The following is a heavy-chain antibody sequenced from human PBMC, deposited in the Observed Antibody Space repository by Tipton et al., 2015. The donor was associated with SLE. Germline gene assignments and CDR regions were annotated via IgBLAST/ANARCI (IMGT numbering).Heavy chain of an antibody. D-gene: IGHD3-16*01. V-gene: IGHV4-61*01. CDR1: GGSISSSSSY. CDR2: IHHSGST. Sequence: TLSLTCTVSGGSISSSSSYWGWIRQPPGKGLEWIGYIHHSGSTNYNPSLQSRVTISRDPSKNQFSLKLISATAADTAVYYCARDQVGVGDFDYWSQGTLVTVSS. CDR3: ARDQVGVGDFDY. J-gene: IGHJ4*02.